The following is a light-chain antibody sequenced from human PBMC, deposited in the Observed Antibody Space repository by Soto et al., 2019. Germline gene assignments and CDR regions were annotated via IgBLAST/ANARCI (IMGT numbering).Light chain of an antibody. J-gene: IGLJ1*01. CDR1: SSDVGGYNY. CDR2: DVS. Sequence: SALTQPRSVSGSPGQSVTISCTGTSSDVGGYNYVSWYQQHPGKAPKLMIYDVSKRPSGVPDRFSGSKSGNTASLTISGLQAEDEADYYCCSHAGSYIYVFGTGTKVTVL. V-gene: IGLV2-11*01. CDR3: CSHAGSYIYV.